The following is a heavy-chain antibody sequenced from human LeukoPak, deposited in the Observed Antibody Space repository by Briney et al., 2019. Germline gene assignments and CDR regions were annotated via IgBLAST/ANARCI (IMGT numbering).Heavy chain of an antibody. CDR3: ARARAAGGATIDY. V-gene: IGHV5-51*01. Sequence: GESLKISCKGSGYSFSSYWIGWVRQMPGKGLEWMGIIYPGDSDTRYSPSFQGQVTISAGKSISTAYLQWSSLKASDTGIYYCARARAAGGATIDYWGQGTLVTVSS. CDR2: IYPGDSDT. D-gene: IGHD1-26*01. J-gene: IGHJ4*02. CDR1: GYSFSSYW.